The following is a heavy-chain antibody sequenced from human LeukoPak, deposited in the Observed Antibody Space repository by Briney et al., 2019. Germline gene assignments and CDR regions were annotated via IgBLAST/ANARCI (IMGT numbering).Heavy chain of an antibody. V-gene: IGHV3-74*01. CDR2: IYGDGSFT. Sequence: GGSLRLSCAASGFTFSNFWMHWVRQAPGKGLVWVALIYGDGSFTRYADSVKGRFTISRDNAKNSLYLQMNSLRAEDTAVYYCARAHPQYSSSWYPYYYYYYGMDVWGQGTTVTVSS. D-gene: IGHD6-13*01. CDR1: GFTFSNFW. J-gene: IGHJ6*02. CDR3: ARAHPQYSSSWYPYYYYYYGMDV.